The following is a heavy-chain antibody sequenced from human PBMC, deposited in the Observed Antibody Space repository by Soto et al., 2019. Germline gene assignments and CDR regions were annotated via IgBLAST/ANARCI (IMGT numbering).Heavy chain of an antibody. CDR1: GYSFATSG. Sequence: QVKLVQSGTEVKKPGASIKVSCKASGYSFATSGMTWVRQAPGQGLEWMGWISVYNGNTNYDQKLQDRVTMTTDTSTKTAFLEVRNLRSDDTAVYYCARAGQYYDASGYADWGQGTLVTVS. CDR2: ISVYNGNT. D-gene: IGHD3-22*01. V-gene: IGHV1-18*01. CDR3: ARAGQYYDASGYAD. J-gene: IGHJ4*02.